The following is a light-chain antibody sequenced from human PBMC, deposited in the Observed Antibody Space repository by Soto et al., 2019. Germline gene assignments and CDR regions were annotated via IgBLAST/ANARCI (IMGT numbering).Light chain of an antibody. Sequence: IQLTQSPSSLSASVGDRVTITCRASQGISSYLAWYQQKPGKAPKLLIYAASTLQSGVPSRFSGSGSGTDFTLTISSLQPEDFATYYCQQYHNLWTFGQGTEVEIK. CDR2: AAS. CDR1: QGISSY. J-gene: IGKJ1*01. CDR3: QQYHNLWT. V-gene: IGKV1-9*01.